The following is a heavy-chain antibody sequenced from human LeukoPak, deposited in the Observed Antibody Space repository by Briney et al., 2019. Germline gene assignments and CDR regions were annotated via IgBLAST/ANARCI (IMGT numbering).Heavy chain of an antibody. J-gene: IGHJ4*02. CDR3: ARPNNPVVVDYYDSSGYYLDH. Sequence: ASVKVSCKASGGTFSSYAISWVRQAPGQGLEWMGGIIPIFGTANYAQKFQGRVTITADESTSTAYMELSSLRSEDTAVYYCARPNNPVVVDYYDSSGYYLDHWGQGTLVTVSS. D-gene: IGHD3-22*01. CDR1: GGTFSSYA. V-gene: IGHV1-69*13. CDR2: IIPIFGTA.